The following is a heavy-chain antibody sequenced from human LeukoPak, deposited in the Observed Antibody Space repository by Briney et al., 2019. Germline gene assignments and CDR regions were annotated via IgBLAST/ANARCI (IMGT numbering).Heavy chain of an antibody. CDR3: ARAPSGYYPYFDY. CDR2: ISHDGSNE. V-gene: IGHV3-30*04. D-gene: IGHD3-3*01. CDR1: EFTFSSYT. J-gene: IGHJ4*02. Sequence: GGSLRLSCAASEFTFSSYTMHWVRQAPGKGLEWVAVISHDGSNEYYADSVKGRFTISRDNSKSTLYLQMNSLRAEDATMYYCARAPSGYYPYFDYWGQGTLVTVSS.